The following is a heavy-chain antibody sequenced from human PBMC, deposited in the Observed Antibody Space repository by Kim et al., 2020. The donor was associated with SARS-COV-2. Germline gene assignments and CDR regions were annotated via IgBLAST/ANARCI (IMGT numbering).Heavy chain of an antibody. D-gene: IGHD3-10*01. J-gene: IGHJ4*02. Sequence: SETLSLTCTVSGGSISSNNHYWGWIRQPPGKGLEWIGSIYYSGNTYYNPSLKSRVTIAVDTSKNQFSLKLSSVTAADTAVYYCARHYITNCYEYWGQGTLVTVSS. CDR1: GGSISSNNHY. V-gene: IGHV4-39*01. CDR3: ARHYITNCYEY. CDR2: IYYSGNT.